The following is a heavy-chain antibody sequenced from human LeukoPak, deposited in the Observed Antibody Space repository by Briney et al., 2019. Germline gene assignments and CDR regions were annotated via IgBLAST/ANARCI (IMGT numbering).Heavy chain of an antibody. CDR2: ISAYNGNT. D-gene: IGHD3-3*01. J-gene: IGHJ4*02. V-gene: IGHV1-18*01. CDR3: ARVYYDFWSGYYEGGWIYYFDY. Sequence: ASVKVSCKASGYTFTSYGISWVRQAPGQGLEWMGWISAYNGNTNYAQKLQGRVTMATDTSTSTAYMEMRSLRYDDTAVYYCARVYYDFWSGYYEGGWIYYFDYWGQGTLVTVSS. CDR1: GYTFTSYG.